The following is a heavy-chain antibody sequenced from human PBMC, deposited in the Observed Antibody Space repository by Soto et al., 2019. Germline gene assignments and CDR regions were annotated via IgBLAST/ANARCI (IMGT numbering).Heavy chain of an antibody. V-gene: IGHV4-30-4*01. D-gene: IGHD5-18*01. Sequence: QVQLQESGPGLVKPSQTLSLACTVSGGSVGSGEYYYSWIRQPPGKGLEWIGYIYDSGITNYTPWLKGRVTMSLDRSNNQVSLKLSSVTAADTAVYFCARDVAHGYTENVWGQGTMVTVSS. CDR3: ARDVAHGYTENV. CDR1: GGSVGSGEYY. J-gene: IGHJ3*01. CDR2: IYDSGIT.